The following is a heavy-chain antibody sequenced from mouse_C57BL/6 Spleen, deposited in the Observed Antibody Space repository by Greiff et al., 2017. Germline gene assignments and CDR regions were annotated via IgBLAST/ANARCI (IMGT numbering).Heavy chain of an antibody. CDR1: GFSLTSYG. CDR2: IWGVGST. D-gene: IGHD2-4*01. J-gene: IGHJ3*01. V-gene: IGHV2-6*01. CDR3: ASEGDYDGWFAY. Sequence: VKLVESGPGLVAPSQSLSITCTVSGFSLTSYGVAWVRQSPGKGLEWLGVIWGVGSTNYNSALKSRLSISKDNAKSQVFLTMNSLQTDDTAMYYCASEGDYDGWFAYWGQGTLVTVSA.